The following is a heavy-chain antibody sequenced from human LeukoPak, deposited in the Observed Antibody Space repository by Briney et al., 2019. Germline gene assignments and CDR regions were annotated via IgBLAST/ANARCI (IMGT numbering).Heavy chain of an antibody. J-gene: IGHJ3*02. CDR3: AKGRYSDSSAHYYDAFDM. V-gene: IGHV3-23*01. CDR2: ISGSAGNT. CDR1: GFTFSSYA. D-gene: IGHD3-22*01. Sequence: GSLRLSCAASGFTFSSYAMSWVRQAPGKGLEWVSSISGSAGNTYYADSVKGRFTISRDNSKNTLYLQMNSLRAEDTAVYYCAKGRYSDSSAHYYDAFDMWGQGTTVTVSS.